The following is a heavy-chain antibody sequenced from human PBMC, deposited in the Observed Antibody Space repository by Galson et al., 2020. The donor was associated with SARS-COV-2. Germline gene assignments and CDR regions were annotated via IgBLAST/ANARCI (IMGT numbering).Heavy chain of an antibody. CDR2: ISTSSSYT. V-gene: IGHV3-21*01. CDR1: GFPFSTYS. J-gene: IGHJ6*02. Sequence: NSGGSLRLSCAASGFPFSTYSMNWVRLAPGKGLEWVSSISTSSSYTYYVDSVKGRFSISGDNLRNSLYLQMNSLRAEDTAVYYCARDEGIRGYNYGRLYYGMDVWGQGTTVTVSS. D-gene: IGHD5-18*01. CDR3: ARDEGIRGYNYGRLYYGMDV.